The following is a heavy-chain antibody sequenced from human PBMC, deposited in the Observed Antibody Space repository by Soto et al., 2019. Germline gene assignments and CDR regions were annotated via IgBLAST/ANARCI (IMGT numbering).Heavy chain of an antibody. CDR1: GGSISSGGYS. CDR2: IYHSGST. D-gene: IGHD3-22*01. CDR3: ARLMDYYDSSGYRHYYFDY. V-gene: IGHV4-30-2*01. Sequence: SETLSLTCAVSGGSISSGGYSWSWIRQPPGKGLEWIGYIYHSGSTYYNPSLKSRVTISVDRSKNQFSLKLSSVTAADTAVYYCARLMDYYDSSGYRHYYFDYWGQGTLVTSPQ. J-gene: IGHJ4*02.